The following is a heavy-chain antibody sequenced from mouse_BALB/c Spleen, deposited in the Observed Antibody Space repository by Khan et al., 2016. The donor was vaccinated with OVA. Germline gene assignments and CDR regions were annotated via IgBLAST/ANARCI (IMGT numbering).Heavy chain of an antibody. V-gene: IGHV2-9*02. J-gene: IGHJ2*01. CDR1: GFSLTSYG. Sequence: VQLKESGPGLVAPSQSLSITCAVSGFSLTSYGIHWVRQPPGKGLEWLGIIWAGGSTNYNSALMSRLSISKDNSRSQVFLKMNSLQTDDTAMYFCARNRESDYFDYWGQGTTLTVSS. CDR3: ARNRESDYFDY. CDR2: IWAGGST.